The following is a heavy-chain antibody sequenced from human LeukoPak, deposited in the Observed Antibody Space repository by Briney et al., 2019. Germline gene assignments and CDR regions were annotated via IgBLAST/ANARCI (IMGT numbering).Heavy chain of an antibody. Sequence: PGGSLRLSCAASGFTFSSYAMHWVRQAPGKGLEWVAAISYDGSNKYYADSVKGRFTISRDNSKNTLYLQMNSLRAEDTAVYYCAGDGGGCLAFGYWGQGTLVTVSS. D-gene: IGHD1-26*01. CDR3: AGDGGGCLAFGY. V-gene: IGHV3-30*04. CDR2: ISYDGSNK. CDR1: GFTFSSYA. J-gene: IGHJ4*02.